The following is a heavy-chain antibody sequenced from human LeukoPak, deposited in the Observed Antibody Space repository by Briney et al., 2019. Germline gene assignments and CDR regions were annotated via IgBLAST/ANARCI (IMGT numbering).Heavy chain of an antibody. J-gene: IGHJ4*02. CDR1: GDSISGSISSHY. V-gene: IGHV4-59*08. D-gene: IGHD1-26*01. Sequence: PSETLSLTCTVSGDSISGSISSHYWSWIRQPPGKGLEWIGCIYYSGSTNYNPSLKSRVTVSVDTSKNQFSLKLSSVTAADTAVYYCARHSGSYWNWGQGTLVTVSS. CDR3: ARHSGSYWN. CDR2: IYYSGST.